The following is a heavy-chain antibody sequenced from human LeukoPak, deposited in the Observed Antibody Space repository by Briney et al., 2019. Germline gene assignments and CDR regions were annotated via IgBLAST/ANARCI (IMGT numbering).Heavy chain of an antibody. Sequence: PGRSLRLSCAASGFTFSSYGMHWVRQAPGKGLEWVAVIWYDGSNKYYADSVKGRFTISRDNAKNSLYLQVNSLRAEDTAVYYCARLNWNSGRTFDYRGQGTLVTVSS. J-gene: IGHJ4*02. D-gene: IGHD1-7*01. CDR2: IWYDGSNK. CDR3: ARLNWNSGRTFDY. V-gene: IGHV3-33*03. CDR1: GFTFSSYG.